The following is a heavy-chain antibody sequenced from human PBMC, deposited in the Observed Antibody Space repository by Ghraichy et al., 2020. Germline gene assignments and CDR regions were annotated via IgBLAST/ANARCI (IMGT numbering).Heavy chain of an antibody. CDR2: IYTSGST. Sequence: SQTLSLTCTVSGGSISSYYWSWIRQPAGKGLEWIGRIYTSGSTNYNPSLKSRVTMSVDTSKNQFSLKLSSVTAADTAVYYCARGLLVVVPAAISQHYYYGMDVWGQGTTVTVSS. CDR3: ARGLLVVVPAAISQHYYYGMDV. V-gene: IGHV4-4*07. CDR1: GGSISSYY. D-gene: IGHD2-2*02. J-gene: IGHJ6*02.